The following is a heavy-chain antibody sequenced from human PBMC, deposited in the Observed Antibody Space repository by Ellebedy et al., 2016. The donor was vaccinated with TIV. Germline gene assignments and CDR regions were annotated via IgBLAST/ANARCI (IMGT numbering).Heavy chain of an antibody. Sequence: MPSETLSLTCGVYGGSVSDHYWAWIRQSPGKGLEWIGELNQDAYIKYNPSLKSRATISAATSKKEISLKLTSVIAADTAVYYCARYGYDSGSYALESWGQGTLVTVSS. V-gene: IGHV4-34*01. D-gene: IGHD3-10*01. CDR3: ARYGYDSGSYALES. CDR2: LNQDAYI. CDR1: GGSVSDHY. J-gene: IGHJ5*02.